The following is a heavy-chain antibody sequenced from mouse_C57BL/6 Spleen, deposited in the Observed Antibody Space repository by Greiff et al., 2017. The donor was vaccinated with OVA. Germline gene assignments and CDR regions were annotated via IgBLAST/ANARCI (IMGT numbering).Heavy chain of an antibody. Sequence: QVQLQQPGAELVRPGSSVKLSCKASGYTFTSYWMHWVKQRPIQGLEWIGNIDPSDSETHYNQKFKDKATLTVDKSSSTAYMQLSSLTSEDSAVYYCARWADYYAMGCWGQGATVTVSS. V-gene: IGHV1-52*01. CDR2: IDPSDSET. CDR1: GYTFTSYW. CDR3: ARWADYYAMGC. J-gene: IGHJ4*01.